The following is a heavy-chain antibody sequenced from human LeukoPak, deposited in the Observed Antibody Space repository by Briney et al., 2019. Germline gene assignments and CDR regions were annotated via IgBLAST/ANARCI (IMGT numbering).Heavy chain of an antibody. CDR3: ARDSYSSSSRRGFDY. Sequence: ASVQVSCKASGYIFTGYYIHWVRQAPGQGLEWMGWINPNSGGTNYAQKLQGRVTMTRDTSITTAYMELSSLRSDDTAVYYCARDSYSSSSRRGFDYWGQGTLVTVSS. V-gene: IGHV1-2*02. CDR2: INPNSGGT. CDR1: GYIFTGYY. D-gene: IGHD6-13*01. J-gene: IGHJ4*02.